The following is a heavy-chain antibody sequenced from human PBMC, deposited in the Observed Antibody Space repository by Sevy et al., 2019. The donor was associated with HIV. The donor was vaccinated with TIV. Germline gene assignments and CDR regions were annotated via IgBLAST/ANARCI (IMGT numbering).Heavy chain of an antibody. D-gene: IGHD3-16*01. CDR1: GFIFNRHG. J-gene: IGHJ6*02. V-gene: IGHV3-30*03. Sequence: GGSLRLSCGASGFIFNRHGMHWVRQAPGKGLEWVAVISNDGSDKQYADSVKGRFTISRDNSRDTLYLQMNNLRVEDTAVYYCAYSWGRYAGSSWLYYHYVMGVWGQGTTVTVSS. CDR3: AYSWGRYAGSSWLYYHYVMGV. CDR2: ISNDGSDK.